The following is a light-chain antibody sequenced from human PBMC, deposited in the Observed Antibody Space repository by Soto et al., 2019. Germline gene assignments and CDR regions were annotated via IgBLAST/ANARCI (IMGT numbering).Light chain of an antibody. Sequence: EIVLTQSPGTLSLSPGEGATLSCRASQSVSSNYSAWYQQKPGQAPRLLIFGASNRASDIPDRFSGSGSGTDFTLTISRLEPEDFAVYYCQQYGSSPPYTFGQGTRLEIK. J-gene: IGKJ5*01. CDR2: GAS. V-gene: IGKV3-20*01. CDR3: QQYGSSPPYT. CDR1: QSVSSNY.